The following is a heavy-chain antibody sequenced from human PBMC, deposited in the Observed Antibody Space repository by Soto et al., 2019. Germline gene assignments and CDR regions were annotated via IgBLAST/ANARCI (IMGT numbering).Heavy chain of an antibody. CDR3: ARDLPYYDILTGETMLGMDV. D-gene: IGHD3-9*01. Sequence: PSETLSLTCTVSGGSISSYYWSWIRQPAGKGLEWIGRIYTSGSTNYNPSLKSRVTMSVDTSKNQCSLKLSSVTAADTAVYYFARDLPYYDILTGETMLGMDVLAQGTPVTVSS. V-gene: IGHV4-4*07. J-gene: IGHJ6*02. CDR2: IYTSGST. CDR1: GGSISSYY.